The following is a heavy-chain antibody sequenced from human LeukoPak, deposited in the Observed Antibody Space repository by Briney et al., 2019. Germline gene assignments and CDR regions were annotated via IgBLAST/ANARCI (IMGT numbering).Heavy chain of an antibody. CDR3: ARPPGFSTSFWD. D-gene: IGHD2-2*01. CDR2: IYHSGRT. J-gene: IGHJ4*02. V-gene: IGHV4-38-2*02. Sequence: SETLSLTCTVSGYSISGGYYWGWIRQPPGKGLEWIGNIYHSGRTYYKPSLKSRVTMSVDTSKNQFSLKLTSVTSADTAVYYCARPPGFSTSFWDWGQGTLVTVSS. CDR1: GYSISGGYY.